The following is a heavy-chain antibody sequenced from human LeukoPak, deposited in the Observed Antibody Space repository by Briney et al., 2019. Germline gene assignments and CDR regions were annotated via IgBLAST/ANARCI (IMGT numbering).Heavy chain of an antibody. V-gene: IGHV4-34*01. Sequence: PSETLSLTCAVYGGSFSGYYWSWIRQPPGKGLEWIGEINHSGSTNYNPSLKSRVTISVDTSKNQFSLKLTSVTAADTAVYYCARLDSSGWWYFDYWGQGTLVTGSS. D-gene: IGHD6-19*01. J-gene: IGHJ4*02. CDR3: ARLDSSGWWYFDY. CDR2: INHSGST. CDR1: GGSFSGYY.